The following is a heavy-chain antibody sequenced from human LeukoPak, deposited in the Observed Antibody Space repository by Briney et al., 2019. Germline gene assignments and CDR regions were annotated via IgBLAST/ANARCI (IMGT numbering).Heavy chain of an antibody. J-gene: IGHJ4*02. CDR3: ACLGKYFHYFDY. Sequence: SETLSLTCTVSGGSVSGYYWSWIRQPPGKGLEWIGYIYTSGSTNYNPSLKSRVTISVDTSKNQFSLKLSSVTAADTAIYCCACLGKYFHYFDYWGQGTLVTVSS. CDR1: GGSVSGYY. V-gene: IGHV4-4*09. CDR2: IYTSGST. D-gene: IGHD7-27*01.